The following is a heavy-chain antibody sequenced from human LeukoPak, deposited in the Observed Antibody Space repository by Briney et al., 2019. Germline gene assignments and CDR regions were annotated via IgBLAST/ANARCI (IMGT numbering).Heavy chain of an antibody. Sequence: PGGSLTLSCPASGFTFSSYAMSWVRPAPGKGLEWVSAISGSGGSTYYADSVKGRFTISRDNSKNTLYLQINSLRAEDTAVYYCARGGYSYGGFDDWGQGTLVTVSS. D-gene: IGHD5-18*01. CDR3: ARGGYSYGGFDD. CDR1: GFTFSSYA. V-gene: IGHV3-23*01. CDR2: ISGSGGST. J-gene: IGHJ4*02.